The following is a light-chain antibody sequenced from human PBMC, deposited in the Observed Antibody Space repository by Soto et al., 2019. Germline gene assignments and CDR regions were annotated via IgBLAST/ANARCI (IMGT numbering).Light chain of an antibody. CDR1: QSVLYSANNRNY. CDR3: QQYDTSPLT. V-gene: IGKV4-1*01. J-gene: IGKJ4*01. Sequence: DVVMTQSPDSLAVSLGERATINCKSSQSVLYSANNRNYLAWYQQKPGQPPKLLINWASTRESGVPDRFSGSGSGTDFTLTINNLQAEDVAVYYCQQYDTSPLTFGGGTKVEIK. CDR2: WAS.